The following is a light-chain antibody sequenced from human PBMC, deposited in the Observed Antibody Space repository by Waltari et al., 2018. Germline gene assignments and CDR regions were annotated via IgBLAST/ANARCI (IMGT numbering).Light chain of an antibody. V-gene: IGLV3-1*01. CDR3: QTWDSTYVV. Sequence: SYELTQPPSVSVSPGQTANISCSGNKLGDKYVCWYHQKPGQSPVLVIYQDVKRPSGIPERFSGSNSGNTATLTISGTQAMDEADYYCQTWDSTYVVFGGGTTLT. J-gene: IGLJ2*01. CDR2: QDV. CDR1: KLGDKY.